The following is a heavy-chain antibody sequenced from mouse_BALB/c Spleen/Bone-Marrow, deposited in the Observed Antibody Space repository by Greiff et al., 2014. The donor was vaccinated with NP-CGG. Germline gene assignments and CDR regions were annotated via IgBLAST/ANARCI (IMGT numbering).Heavy chain of an antibody. CDR2: ITSGGGNT. J-gene: IGHJ3*01. Sequence: DVKLVESGRGLVKPGGSLKLSCTASGFAFSSCDMSWVRQTPEKRLEWVATITSGGGNTYYPDSVKGRFTISRDNARNTLYLQMSSLRSEDTALYYCARVWDWFAYWGQGTLVTVSA. V-gene: IGHV5-9*02. CDR3: ARVWDWFAY. CDR1: GFAFSSCD. D-gene: IGHD4-1*01.